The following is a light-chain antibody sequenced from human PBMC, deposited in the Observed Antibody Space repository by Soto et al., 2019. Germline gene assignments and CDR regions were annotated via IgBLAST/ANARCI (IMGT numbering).Light chain of an antibody. J-gene: IGKJ5*01. CDR2: KAS. V-gene: IGKV1-5*03. CDR3: QQYNSYSIT. Sequence: EIQMTQSPSTLSASVGDRVTITCRASQSISTWLAWYQQKPRKAPKLLIYKASSLESGVPSRFSGSRSGTEFTLTISSLQPDDFATYYCQQYNSYSITFGQGTRLEIK. CDR1: QSISTW.